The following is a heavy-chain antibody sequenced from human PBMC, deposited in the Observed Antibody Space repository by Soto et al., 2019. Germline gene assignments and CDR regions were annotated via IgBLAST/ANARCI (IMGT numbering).Heavy chain of an antibody. Sequence: SETLSLTCTVSGGSISGSSYYWGWIRQPPGKGLEWIGSIYYSGSTYYNPSLKSRVTISVDTSKNQFSLKLSSVTAAEPAVYYCASTLEYYYGMDVWGQGTTVT. J-gene: IGHJ6*02. CDR2: IYYSGST. V-gene: IGHV4-39*01. CDR3: ASTLEYYYGMDV. CDR1: GGSISGSSYY.